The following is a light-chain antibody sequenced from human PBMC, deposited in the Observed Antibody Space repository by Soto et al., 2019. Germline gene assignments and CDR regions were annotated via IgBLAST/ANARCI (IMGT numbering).Light chain of an antibody. CDR3: CSYEGSYV. CDR2: DVS. J-gene: IGLJ1*01. V-gene: IGLV2-11*01. Sequence: QSVLTQPRSVSGSPGQSVTISCTGTSSDVGGYNYVSWYQQHPGKAPKLMIYDVSKRPSGVPDRLSGSKSGNTASLTISGRRPEDEADYYCCSYEGSYVFGTGTKV. CDR1: SSDVGGYNY.